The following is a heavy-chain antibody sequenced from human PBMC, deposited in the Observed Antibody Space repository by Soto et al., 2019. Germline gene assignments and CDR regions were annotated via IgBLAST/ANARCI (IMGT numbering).Heavy chain of an antibody. Sequence: ASVKVSCKASGYTFTGYYMHWVRQAPGQGLEWVGWINPNSGGTNYAQKFQGWVTMTRDTSISTAYMELSRLRSDDTAVYYCARVLSGYYDSSGYYPDDAFDIWGQGTMVTVSS. CDR2: INPNSGGT. CDR3: ARVLSGYYDSSGYYPDDAFDI. D-gene: IGHD3-22*01. V-gene: IGHV1-2*04. J-gene: IGHJ3*02. CDR1: GYTFTGYY.